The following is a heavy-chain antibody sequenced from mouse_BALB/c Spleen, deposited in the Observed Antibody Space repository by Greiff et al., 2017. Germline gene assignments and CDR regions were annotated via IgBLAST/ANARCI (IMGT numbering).Heavy chain of an antibody. CDR1: GDSITSGY. CDR3: ARYKYGSDYYAMDY. V-gene: IGHV3-8*02. CDR2: ISYSGST. J-gene: IGHJ4*01. Sequence: EVQLQESGPSLVKPSQTLSLTCSVTGDSITSGYWNWIRKFPGNKLEYMGYISYSGSTYYNPSLKSRISITRDTSKNQYYLQLNSVTTEDTATYYCARYKYGSDYYAMDYWGQGTSVTVSS. D-gene: IGHD1-1*01.